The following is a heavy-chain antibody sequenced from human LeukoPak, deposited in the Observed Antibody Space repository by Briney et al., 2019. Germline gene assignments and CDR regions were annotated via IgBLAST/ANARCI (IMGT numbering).Heavy chain of an antibody. Sequence: GGSLRLSCAASGFTFSSYGMHWVRQAPGKGLEWVAVIWYDGSNKYYADSVKGRFTISRDNSKNTLYLQMNSLRAEDTAVYYCQLSHSRSYYYFDYWGQGTLVTVSS. D-gene: IGHD1-26*01. CDR3: QLSHSRSYYYFDY. CDR2: IWYDGSNK. V-gene: IGHV3-33*01. CDR1: GFTFSSYG. J-gene: IGHJ4*02.